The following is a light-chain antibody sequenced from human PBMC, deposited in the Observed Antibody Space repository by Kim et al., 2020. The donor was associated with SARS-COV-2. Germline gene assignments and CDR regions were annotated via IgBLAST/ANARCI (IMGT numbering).Light chain of an antibody. CDR3: QQNDNLPIT. V-gene: IGKV1-33*01. CDR1: QDINSF. Sequence: DIQMTQSPASLSASVGDRVTITCQASQDINSFINWYQQTPGKAPKLLIYDASNLETGVPSRFSGSGSGTQFTFTISSLQPEDIATYYCQQNDNLPITFGQGTRLGIK. CDR2: DAS. J-gene: IGKJ5*01.